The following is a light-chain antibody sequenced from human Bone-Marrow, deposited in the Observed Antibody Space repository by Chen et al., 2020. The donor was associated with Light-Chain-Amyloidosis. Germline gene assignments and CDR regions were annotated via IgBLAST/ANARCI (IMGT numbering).Light chain of an antibody. CDR1: NIGSTS. CDR3: QVWDRSSDRPV. Sequence: SYVLTQPSSVSVAPGQTATIACGGNNIGSTSVHWYQQTPGHAPLLVVYDGSDRPSGIPERWAGANSGNTATLTISRVEAGEEADYYCQVWDRSSDRPVFGGGTKLTVL. V-gene: IGLV3-21*02. CDR2: DGS. J-gene: IGLJ3*02.